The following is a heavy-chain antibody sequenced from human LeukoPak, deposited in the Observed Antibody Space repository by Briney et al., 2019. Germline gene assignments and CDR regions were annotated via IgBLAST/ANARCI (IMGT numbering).Heavy chain of an antibody. V-gene: IGHV6-1*01. CDR3: ARDRRSSGWPPYNWFDP. J-gene: IGHJ5*02. CDR1: GDSVSSNSAA. CDR2: TYYRSKWYN. D-gene: IGHD6-19*01. Sequence: SQTLSLTCAISGDSVSSNSAAWNWIRQSPSRGLEWLGRTYYRSKWYNDYAVSVKSRITINPDTSKNQFSLQLSSVTPEDTAVYYCARDRRSSGWPPYNWFDPWGQGTLVTVSS.